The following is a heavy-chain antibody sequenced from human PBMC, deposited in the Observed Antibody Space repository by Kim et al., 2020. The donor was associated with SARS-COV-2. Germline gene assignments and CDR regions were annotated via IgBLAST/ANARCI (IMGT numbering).Heavy chain of an antibody. Sequence: GGSLRLSCAVSGFTLSSSNMHWVRQAPGKGLEWVAAISHDGRFKWYADSVNGRFTVSRDTSKNTVYLQMDSPREEDTALYYCSSFAFWGLGPLITVSS. CDR1: GFTLSSSN. J-gene: IGHJ4*02. CDR2: ISHDGRFK. CDR3: SSFAF. V-gene: IGHV3-30*03.